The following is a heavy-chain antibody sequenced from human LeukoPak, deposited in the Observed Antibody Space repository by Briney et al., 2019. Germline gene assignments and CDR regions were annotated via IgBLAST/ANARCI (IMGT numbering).Heavy chain of an antibody. V-gene: IGHV3-23*01. Sequence: PGGSLRLSCAASGFTFSNNAMSWVRQAPGKGLEWVSGISGSGSSTYYADSVKGRFTISRDNAKNSLYLQMNSLRAEDTAVYYCARVGEDAFDIWGQGTMVTVSS. J-gene: IGHJ3*02. CDR3: ARVGEDAFDI. CDR1: GFTFSNNA. D-gene: IGHD2-21*01. CDR2: ISGSGSST.